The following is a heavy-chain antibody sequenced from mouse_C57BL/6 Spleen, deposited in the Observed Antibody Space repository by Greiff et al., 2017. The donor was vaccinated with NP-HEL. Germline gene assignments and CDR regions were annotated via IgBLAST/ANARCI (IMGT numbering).Heavy chain of an antibody. D-gene: IGHD2-12*01. CDR3: ARLDSHFDY. J-gene: IGHJ2*01. V-gene: IGHV1-61*01. Sequence: VQLQQPGAELVRPGSSVKLSCKASGYTFTSYWMDWVKQRPGQGLEWIGNIYPSDSETHYNQKFKDKATLTVDKSSSTAYMQLSSLTSEDSAVYYCARLDSHFDYWGQGTTLTVSS. CDR2: IYPSDSET. CDR1: GYTFTSYW.